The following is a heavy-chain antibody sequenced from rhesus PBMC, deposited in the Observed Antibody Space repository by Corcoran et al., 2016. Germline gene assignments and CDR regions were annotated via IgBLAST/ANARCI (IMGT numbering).Heavy chain of an antibody. V-gene: IGHV4-173*01. D-gene: IGHD6-25*01. J-gene: IGHJ4*01. Sequence: QLQLQESGPGLVKPSETLSLTCAVSGGSISSNYWSWIRQPPGKGLEWIGRISGSGGSTDYNPSLKNRVINSTDTSKNQFSLKLSSVTAADTAVYYCARVVYSGSPSFDYWGQGVLVTVSS. CDR1: GGSISSNY. CDR3: ARVVYSGSPSFDY. CDR2: ISGSGGST.